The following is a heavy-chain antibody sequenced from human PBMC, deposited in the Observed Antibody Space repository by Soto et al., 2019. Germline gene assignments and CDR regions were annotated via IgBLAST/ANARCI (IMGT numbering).Heavy chain of an antibody. Sequence: GGSLRLSCGASGFIFRNFAMSWVRQAPGKGLEWVSTISGSGGSTYYADSVKGRFTISRDNSKNTLYLQMNSLRAADPAAYYCAKEPLSVGLVIMRFEHWGQGTLVTVSS. J-gene: IGHJ5*02. CDR2: ISGSGGST. V-gene: IGHV3-23*01. D-gene: IGHD3-3*01. CDR1: GFIFRNFA. CDR3: AKEPLSVGLVIMRFEH.